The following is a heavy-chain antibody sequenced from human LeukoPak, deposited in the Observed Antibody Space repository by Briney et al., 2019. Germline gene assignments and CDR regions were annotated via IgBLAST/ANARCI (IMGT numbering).Heavy chain of an antibody. CDR2: ISYDGSNK. V-gene: IGHV3-30*01. J-gene: IGHJ3*02. Sequence: GGSLRLSCAASGFTFSSYAMHWVRQAPGKGLEWVAVISYDGSNKYYADSVKGRFTISRDNSKNTLYLQMNSLRAEDTAVYYCARVDPTPREAAFDIWGPGTMVTVSS. CDR3: ARVDPTPREAAFDI. CDR1: GFTFSSYA.